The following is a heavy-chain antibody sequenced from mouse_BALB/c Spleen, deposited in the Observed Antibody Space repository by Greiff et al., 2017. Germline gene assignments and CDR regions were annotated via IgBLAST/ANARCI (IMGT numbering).Heavy chain of an antibody. CDR1: GYTFTSYT. D-gene: IGHD2-1*01. CDR3: ARDGNYEYFDV. CDR2: INPSSGYT. Sequence: VQRVESGAELARPGASVKMSCKASGYTFTSYTMHWVKQRPGQGLEWIGYINPSSGYTNYNQKFKDKATLTADKSSSTAYMQLSSLTSEDSAVYYCARDGNYEYFDVWGAGTTVTVSS. V-gene: IGHV1-4*01. J-gene: IGHJ1*01.